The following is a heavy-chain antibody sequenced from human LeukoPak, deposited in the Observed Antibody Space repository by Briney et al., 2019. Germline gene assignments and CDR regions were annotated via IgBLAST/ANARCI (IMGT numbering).Heavy chain of an antibody. D-gene: IGHD3-3*01. CDR2: INPTGGT. V-gene: IGHV4-34*01. CDR3: ARGDHYDSWSDYYTQTGYYFDF. Sequence: PSETLSLTCAVHGGTFSAYYWTWIRQPPGKGLEWVGEINPTGGTNYNPSLKSRVTMSMDTSKNHFSLNLTSVIAADTAVYYCARGDHYDSWSDYYTQTGYYFDFWGQGTLVSVSS. CDR1: GGTFSAYY. J-gene: IGHJ4*02.